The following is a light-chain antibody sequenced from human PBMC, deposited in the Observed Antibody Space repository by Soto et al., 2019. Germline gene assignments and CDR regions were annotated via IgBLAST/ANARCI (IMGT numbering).Light chain of an antibody. V-gene: IGLV2-14*01. CDR2: EVT. J-gene: IGLJ1*01. CDR1: NTDVGGYNY. CDR3: SSYTTSATYV. Sequence: QSVLTQPASVSGSPGQSITISCTGTNTDVGGYNYVSWYQHHPGEAPKLMIFEVTKRPSGVSNRFSGSKSGNTASLTISGLQAEDEADYFCSSYTTSATYVFGSGTKLTVL.